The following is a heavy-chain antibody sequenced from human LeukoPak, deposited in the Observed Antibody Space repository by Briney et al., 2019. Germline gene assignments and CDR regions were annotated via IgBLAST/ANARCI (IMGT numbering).Heavy chain of an antibody. CDR1: GFTFSTYS. V-gene: IGHV3-21*01. J-gene: IGHJ3*02. D-gene: IGHD6-13*01. CDR2: ISSVSAYI. CDR3: ARVLTGIAAAGTDAFDI. Sequence: GGSLRLSCAASGFTFSTYSMNWVRQAPGKGLEWVASISSVSAYIYYAVSVEGRFSISRDNAKNSLFLQMNSLRVEDTAVYYCARVLTGIAAAGTDAFDIWGQGTMVTVSS.